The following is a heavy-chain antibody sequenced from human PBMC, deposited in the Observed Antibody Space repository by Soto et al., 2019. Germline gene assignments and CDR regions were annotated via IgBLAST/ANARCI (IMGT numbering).Heavy chain of an antibody. CDR2: IYSSGST. Sequence: QVQLQESGPRLVKPSQTLSLSCAVSGGSIISASYSWNWIRQSPGRGLAWIGHIYSSGSTYYNPCLESRFYIAVDTSNYQFSLKLTSVTAADTAVYFCAKEDAARIERWFDAWGQGILVTVSS. CDR3: AKEDAARIERWFDA. D-gene: IGHD6-6*01. J-gene: IGHJ5*02. CDR1: GGSIISASYS. V-gene: IGHV4-31*11.